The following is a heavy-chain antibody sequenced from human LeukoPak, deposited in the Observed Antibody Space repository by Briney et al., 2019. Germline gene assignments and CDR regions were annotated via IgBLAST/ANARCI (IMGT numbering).Heavy chain of an antibody. CDR2: INPSGGST. Sequence: ASVKVSCKASGYTFTSYDINWVRQATGQGLEWMGIINPSGGSTTYAQKFQGRVTMTRDTSTSTVYMELSSLRSEDTAVYYCARGIAAAGRRFDYWGQGTLVTVSS. CDR1: GYTFTSYD. D-gene: IGHD6-13*01. V-gene: IGHV1-46*01. J-gene: IGHJ4*02. CDR3: ARGIAAAGRRFDY.